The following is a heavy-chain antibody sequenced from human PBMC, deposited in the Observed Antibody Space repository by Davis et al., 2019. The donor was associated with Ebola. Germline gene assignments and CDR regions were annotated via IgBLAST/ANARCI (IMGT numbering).Heavy chain of an antibody. CDR1: GLIFSNCD. CDR2: IRYDGRSK. Sequence: PGGSLRLSCATSGLIFSNCDMHWVRQAPGKGLEWVAFIRYDGRSKYYADSVKGRFTISRDSSKNTLYLEMNSLRGDDTAVYYCAKGGGDYGDTQYYFDYWGQGTLVTVSS. CDR3: AKGGGDYGDTQYYFDY. D-gene: IGHD4-17*01. J-gene: IGHJ4*02. V-gene: IGHV3-30*02.